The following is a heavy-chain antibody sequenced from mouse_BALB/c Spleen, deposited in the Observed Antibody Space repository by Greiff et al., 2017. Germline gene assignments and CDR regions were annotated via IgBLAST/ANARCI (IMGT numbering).Heavy chain of an antibody. J-gene: IGHJ3*01. V-gene: IGHV14-4*02. D-gene: IGHD2-1*01. Sequence: VQLQQSGAELVRPGASVKLSCTASGFNIKDYYMHWVKQRPEQGLEWIGWIDPENGDTEYAPKFQGKATMTADTSSNTAYLQLSSLTSEDTAVYYCSAGGNSWFAYWGQGTLVTVSA. CDR3: SAGGNSWFAY. CDR1: GFNIKDYY. CDR2: IDPENGDT.